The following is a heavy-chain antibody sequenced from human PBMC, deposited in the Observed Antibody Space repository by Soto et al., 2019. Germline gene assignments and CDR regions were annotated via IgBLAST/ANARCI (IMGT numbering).Heavy chain of an antibody. D-gene: IGHD6-13*01. V-gene: IGHV1-69*01. CDR3: ATRSRIAAAGTGYYYGMDV. CDR2: IIPIFGTA. CDR1: GGTFSSYA. J-gene: IGHJ6*02. Sequence: QVQLVQSGAEVKKPGSSVKVSCKASGGTFSSYAISWVRQAPGQGLEWMGGIIPIFGTANYAQKFQGRVTITADESTSTAYMELSSLRSEDTAVYYCATRSRIAAAGTGYYYGMDVWGQGTTVTVSS.